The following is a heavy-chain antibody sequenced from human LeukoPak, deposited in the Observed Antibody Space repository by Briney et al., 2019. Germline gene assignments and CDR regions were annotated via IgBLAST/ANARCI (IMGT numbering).Heavy chain of an antibody. CDR1: GYTFTSYY. Sequence: GASVKVSCKASGYTFTSYYMHWVRQAPGQGLEWMGIINPSGGSTSYAQKFQGRVTMTRDTSTSTVYMELSSLRSEDTAVYYCARDGPIFGVSPKYYFDYWGQGTLVTVSS. CDR2: INPSGGST. CDR3: ARDGPIFGVSPKYYFDY. V-gene: IGHV1-46*01. J-gene: IGHJ4*02. D-gene: IGHD3-3*01.